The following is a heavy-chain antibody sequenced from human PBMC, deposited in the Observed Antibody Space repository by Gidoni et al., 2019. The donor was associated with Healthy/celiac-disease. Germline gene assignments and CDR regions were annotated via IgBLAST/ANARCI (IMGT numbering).Heavy chain of an antibody. CDR2: ISYDGSNK. J-gene: IGHJ6*02. CDR3: ARDIPYYDYGMDV. V-gene: IGHV3-30-3*01. CDR1: GLPFSSYA. Sequence: QVQLVESGGGVVQPGRSLRLSSAASGLPFSSYAMHWVRQAPGKGLEWVAVISYDGSNKYYADSVKGRFTISRDNSKNTLYLQMNSLRAEDTAVYYCARDIPYYDYGMDVWGQGTTVTVSS.